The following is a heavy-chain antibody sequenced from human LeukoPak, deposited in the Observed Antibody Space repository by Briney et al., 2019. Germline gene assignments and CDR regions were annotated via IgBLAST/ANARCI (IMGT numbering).Heavy chain of an antibody. Sequence: GGSLRLSCAASGFTFSNAWMSWVRQAPGKGLEWGGRIKSKTDGGTTDYGAPVKGRFNISRDDSKNTLYLQMNSLRAEDTAVYYCAKKYSTGLDPWGQGTLVTVSS. J-gene: IGHJ5*02. D-gene: IGHD1-26*01. CDR2: IKSKTDGGTT. CDR3: AKKYSTGLDP. V-gene: IGHV3-15*01. CDR1: GFTFSNAW.